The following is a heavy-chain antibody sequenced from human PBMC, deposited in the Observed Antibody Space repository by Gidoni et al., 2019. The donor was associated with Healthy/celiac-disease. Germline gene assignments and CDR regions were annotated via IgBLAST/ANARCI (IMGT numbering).Heavy chain of an antibody. D-gene: IGHD3-10*01. J-gene: IGHJ5*02. CDR1: GGPSSSGGYY. CDR3: ARDLGSGSYYNGGNWLDP. Sequence: QVQLQESGPGLVKPSQTLSLTCTVSGGPSSSGGYYWSWIRQHLGKGLEWIGHIYYRWGTYYNPSLKSRLTISVDTSKNQFSLRLSSVTAADTAVYYCARDLGSGSYYNGGNWLDPWGQGTPVTVSS. CDR2: IYYRWGT. V-gene: IGHV4-31*03.